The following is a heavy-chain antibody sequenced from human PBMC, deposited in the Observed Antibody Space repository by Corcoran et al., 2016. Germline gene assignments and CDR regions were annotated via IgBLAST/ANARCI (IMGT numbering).Heavy chain of an antibody. D-gene: IGHD3-3*01. V-gene: IGHV4-39*07. Sequence: QLQLQESGPGLVKPSGTLSLTCTVSGGSISRSSYYWGWIRQPPGTGLAWIGNIYYSGSTYYNPSLKSRVTISIDTSKNQFSLKLSSVTAADTAVFDCARGYYDIWSGDYFDYWGQGTLVTGSS. J-gene: IGHJ4*02. CDR3: ARGYYDIWSGDYFDY. CDR2: IYYSGST. CDR1: GGSISRSSYY.